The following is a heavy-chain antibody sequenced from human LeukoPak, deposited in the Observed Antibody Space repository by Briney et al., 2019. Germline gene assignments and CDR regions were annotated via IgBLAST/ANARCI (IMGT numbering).Heavy chain of an antibody. J-gene: IGHJ4*02. CDR2: IFYSGTT. CDR3: ARYIAVAATYYFDY. V-gene: IGHV4-39*01. D-gene: IGHD6-13*01. CDR1: GGSISSGAYY. Sequence: ASETLSLPCTVSGGSISSGAYYWGWIRQPPGKGLEWIGSIFYSGTTYYNPSLKSRVTIAVDTSKNQFSLKLTSVTAADTAVYYCARYIAVAATYYFDYWGQGTLVTVSS.